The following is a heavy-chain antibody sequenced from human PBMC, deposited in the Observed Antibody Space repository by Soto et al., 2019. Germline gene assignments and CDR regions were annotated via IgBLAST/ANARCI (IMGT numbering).Heavy chain of an antibody. CDR3: ASPTTPLYYSYGMDV. V-gene: IGHV1-69*12. D-gene: IGHD1-7*01. J-gene: IGHJ6*02. Sequence: QVQLVQSGAEVKKPGSSVKVSCKASGGTFSSYAISWVRQAPGQGLEWMGGIIPIFGTANYAQKFQGRVPITADDSTSTAYMELSSLRSEDAAVYYCASPTTPLYYSYGMDVWGPGTTVTVSS. CDR1: GGTFSSYA. CDR2: IIPIFGTA.